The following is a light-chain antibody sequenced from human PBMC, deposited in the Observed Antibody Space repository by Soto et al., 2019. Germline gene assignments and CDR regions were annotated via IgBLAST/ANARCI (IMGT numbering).Light chain of an antibody. CDR2: WAS. CDR1: QSVLYSSNNKNY. J-gene: IGKJ2*01. V-gene: IGKV4-1*01. CDR3: QQSDSTPPP. Sequence: DIVMTQSPDSLAVSLGERATINCKSSQSVLYSSNNKNYLAWYQQRPGQPPKLLMYWASTRESGVPDRFSGSGSGTDFTLPITSLQADDVALYYCQQSDSTPPPFGQGTQLEIK.